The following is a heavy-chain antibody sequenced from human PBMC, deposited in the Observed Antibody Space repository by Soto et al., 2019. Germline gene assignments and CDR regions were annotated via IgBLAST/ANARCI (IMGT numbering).Heavy chain of an antibody. CDR2: MYNNERT. D-gene: IGHD6-19*01. J-gene: IGHJ5*02. V-gene: IGHV4-4*07. CDR1: GGSITNYY. Sequence: SETLSLTCTVSGGSITNYYWSWIRQPAGKGLEWIGSMYNNERTNYNPSLKSRVTMSVDTSKNQFSLKLSSVTAADTAVYYCARLVHSGWYTDWFDPWGQGTLVTVSS. CDR3: ARLVHSGWYTDWFDP.